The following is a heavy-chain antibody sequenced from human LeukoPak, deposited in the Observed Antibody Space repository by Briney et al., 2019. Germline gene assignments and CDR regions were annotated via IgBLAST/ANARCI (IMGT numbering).Heavy chain of an antibody. CDR2: IKQDGSEK. CDR3: ARDQWLVLFAFDI. CDR1: GFTFSSYW. Sequence: GGSLRLSCAASGFTFSSYWMSWVRQAPGKGLEWVANIKQDGSEKYYVDSVKGRFTISRDNSKNTLYLQMNSLRAEDTAVYYCARDQWLVLFAFDIWGQGTMVTVSS. D-gene: IGHD6-19*01. V-gene: IGHV3-7*01. J-gene: IGHJ3*02.